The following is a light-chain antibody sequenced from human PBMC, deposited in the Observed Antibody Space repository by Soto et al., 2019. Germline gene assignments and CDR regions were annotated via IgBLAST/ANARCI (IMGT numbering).Light chain of an antibody. CDR2: DVS. CDR1: SSDLGGYNY. CDR3: SSYTGSGTNVV. J-gene: IGLJ2*01. V-gene: IGLV2-14*01. Sequence: QSVLTQPASVSGSPGQSITSSCTGTSSDLGGYNYVSWYQQHPGKAPKLMIYDVSNRPSGVSNRFSGYKSGNTASLTISGLQAEDEGDYYCSSYTGSGTNVVFGGGTKLPVL.